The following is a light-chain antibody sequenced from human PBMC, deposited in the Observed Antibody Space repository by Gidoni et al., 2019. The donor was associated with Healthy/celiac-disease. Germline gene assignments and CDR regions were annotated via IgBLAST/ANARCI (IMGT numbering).Light chain of an antibody. CDR1: SSNIGRNY. Sequence: QSVLTQPPSASGTPGQRVTISCSGRSSNIGRNYVYWYQQLPGTAPKSLIYRNNQLPSGVPDRFSGSKSGTSASLAISGLRSEDEADYDCAAWDDSLSGWVFGGGTKLTVL. V-gene: IGLV1-47*01. J-gene: IGLJ3*02. CDR2: RNN. CDR3: AAWDDSLSGWV.